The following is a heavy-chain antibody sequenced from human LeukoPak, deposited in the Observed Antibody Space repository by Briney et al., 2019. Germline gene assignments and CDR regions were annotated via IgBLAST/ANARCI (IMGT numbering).Heavy chain of an antibody. D-gene: IGHD7-27*01. CDR2: IYHSGSA. Sequence: SETLSLTCTVSGGSISSSSYSGGWIRQPPGKGLEWIGNIYHSGSAYYSPSLKSRVTLSVDTSKNQFSLNLSSVTAADTAVYYCARSRSLGAFDIWGQGTMVTVSS. CDR3: ARSRSLGAFDI. CDR1: GGSISSSSYS. V-gene: IGHV4-39*01. J-gene: IGHJ3*02.